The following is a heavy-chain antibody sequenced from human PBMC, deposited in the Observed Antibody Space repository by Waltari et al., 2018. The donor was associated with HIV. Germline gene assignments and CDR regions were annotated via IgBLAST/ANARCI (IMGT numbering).Heavy chain of an antibody. D-gene: IGHD6-19*01. V-gene: IGHV3-15*01. J-gene: IGHJ3*02. CDR3: TTDPRPHSSGWYGDAFDI. Sequence: ASGFTFSNAWMSWVRQAPGKGLEWVGRIKSKTDGGTTDYAAPVKGRFTISRDDSKNTLYLQMNSLKTEDTAVYYCTTDPRPHSSGWYGDAFDIWGQGTMVTVSS. CDR1: GFTFSNAW. CDR2: IKSKTDGGTT.